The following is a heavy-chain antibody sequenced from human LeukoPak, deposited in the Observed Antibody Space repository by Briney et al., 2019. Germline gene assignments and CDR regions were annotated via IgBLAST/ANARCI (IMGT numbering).Heavy chain of an antibody. CDR2: MYHSGST. V-gene: IGHV4-39*07. CDR1: GGSINSSSHY. J-gene: IGHJ4*02. D-gene: IGHD3-16*02. Sequence: HPAETLSLTCTVSGGSINSSSHYWGWIRQPPGKGLEWIGSMYHSGSTYYNPSLKSLVSLSADTSKNQFSLRLRSVTAADTAVYYCARVRLSVFENWGQGTLVTVSS. CDR3: ARVRLSVFEN.